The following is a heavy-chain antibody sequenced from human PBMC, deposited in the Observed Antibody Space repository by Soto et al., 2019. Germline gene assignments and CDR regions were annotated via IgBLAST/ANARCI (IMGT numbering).Heavy chain of an antibody. J-gene: IGHJ4*02. V-gene: IGHV4-39*01. CDR2: IYYTGST. D-gene: IGHD5-12*01. Sequence: SETLSLTCTVSGGSISGSSYYWGWIRQPPGKGLEWIGSIYYTGSTYYNPSLKSRVTVSLDTSKNQFSLHLSSVTAADTAVYYCARLPGWLRLREYYSDYWGQGTLVTV. CDR1: GGSISGSSYY. CDR3: ARLPGWLRLREYYSDY.